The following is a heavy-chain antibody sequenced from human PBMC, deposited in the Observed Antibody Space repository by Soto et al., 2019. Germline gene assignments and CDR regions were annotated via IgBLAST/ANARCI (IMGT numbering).Heavy chain of an antibody. CDR2: INAADGDT. Sequence: QVQLVQSGAELKKPGASVKISCETSGYRFSTSGIHWLRQAPGQRLEWMGWINAADGDTKYSQKFQGRVTLSRDTSASTAYMELSSLTAEDTSIYYCARDSQRVQIPSTGWFDPWGQGTVVTVYS. V-gene: IGHV1-3*01. J-gene: IGHJ5*02. CDR1: GYRFSTSG. D-gene: IGHD2-2*01. CDR3: ARDSQRVQIPSTGWFDP.